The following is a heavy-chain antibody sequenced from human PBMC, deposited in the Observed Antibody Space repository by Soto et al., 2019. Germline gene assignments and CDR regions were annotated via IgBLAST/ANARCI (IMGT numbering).Heavy chain of an antibody. CDR1: GGTFSSSA. D-gene: IGHD2-15*01. Sequence: GASVKVSCKASGGTFSSSAISWVRQAPGQGLEWMGGIIPIFGTANYAQKFQGRVTITADESTSTAYMELSSLRSEDTAVYYCASNWGCSGGSCYYYYGMDVWGQGTTVTVSS. J-gene: IGHJ6*02. V-gene: IGHV1-69*13. CDR3: ASNWGCSGGSCYYYYGMDV. CDR2: IIPIFGTA.